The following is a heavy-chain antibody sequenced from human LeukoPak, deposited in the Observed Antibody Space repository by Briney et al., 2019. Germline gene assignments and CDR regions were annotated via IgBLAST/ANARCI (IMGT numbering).Heavy chain of an antibody. CDR2: IIPICGTV. CDR3: ARGRFGRGAFDI. V-gene: IGHV1-69*06. Sequence: GASVKVSCKACGGTFSSYAISGVRQAPGQGLEGMGGIIPICGTVNYAQKFQGRVTITANKSTSTAYMQLSSLRSADTAVYYCARGRFGRGAFDIWGQGRMLTVSS. J-gene: IGHJ3*02. D-gene: IGHD3-16*01. CDR1: GGTFSSYA.